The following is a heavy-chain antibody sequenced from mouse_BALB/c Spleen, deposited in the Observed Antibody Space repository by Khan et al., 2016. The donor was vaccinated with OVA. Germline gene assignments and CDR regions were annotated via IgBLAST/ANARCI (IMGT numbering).Heavy chain of an antibody. D-gene: IGHD1-1*01. CDR2: IWSGGST. Sequence: QVQLKQSGPGLVAPSQSLSITCTVSGFSLSRYNIHWIRQPSGKGLEWLGMIWSGGSTDYNSALKSRLSISKDNSKSQVFLKMNSLQTDDTAMYYCARAYGTSLGYYAMDYWGQGTSVTVSS. J-gene: IGHJ4*01. CDR1: GFSLSRYN. CDR3: ARAYGTSLGYYAMDY. V-gene: IGHV2-6-4*01.